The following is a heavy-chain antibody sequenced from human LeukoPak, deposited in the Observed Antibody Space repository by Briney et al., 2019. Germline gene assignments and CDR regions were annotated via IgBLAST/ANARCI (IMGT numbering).Heavy chain of an antibody. J-gene: IGHJ4*02. V-gene: IGHV4-31*03. D-gene: IGHD6-19*01. CDR1: GGSISSGGYY. Sequence: PSQTLSLTCTVSGGSISSGGYYWSWIRQHPGKGLEWIGYIYYSGSTYYNPSLKSRVTISVDTSKNQFSLKLSSVTAADTAVYYCAKLEVVGLSVDFWGQGALVTVSS. CDR3: AKLEVVGLSVDF. CDR2: IYYSGST.